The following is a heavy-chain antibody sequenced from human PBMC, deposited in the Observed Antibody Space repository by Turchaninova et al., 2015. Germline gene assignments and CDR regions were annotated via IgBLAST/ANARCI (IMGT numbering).Heavy chain of an antibody. J-gene: IGHJ4*02. CDR3: ARNLVVPAATFDY. CDR1: GFPPSSYGVG. D-gene: IGHD2-2*01. Sequence: ITXXXSGPTLVXXXQTLTLTCTXSGFPPSSYGVGVGWIRQPPGKALGWVALMYGDDDKSYRPSLQSRLTITRDTSKNQVVLTMTNMDPVDTATYYCARNLVVPAATFDYWGQGTLVTVSS. V-gene: IGHV2-5*02. CDR2: MYGDDDK.